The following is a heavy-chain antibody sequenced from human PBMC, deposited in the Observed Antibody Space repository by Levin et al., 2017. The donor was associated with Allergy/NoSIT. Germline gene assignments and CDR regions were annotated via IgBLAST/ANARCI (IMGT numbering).Heavy chain of an antibody. V-gene: IGHV3-48*02. Sequence: GESLKISCVASGGAFSSYSMNWVRQAPGKGLEWISYISSSSSSIDYADSVKCRLTISRDNAKTSLFLQMNSLSDEDTSVYFCAGMKRNIVLAFAISGQGTMVTVTS. D-gene: IGHD3-16*02. CDR2: ISSSSSSI. J-gene: IGHJ3*02. CDR3: AGMKRNIVLAFAI. CDR1: GGAFSSYS.